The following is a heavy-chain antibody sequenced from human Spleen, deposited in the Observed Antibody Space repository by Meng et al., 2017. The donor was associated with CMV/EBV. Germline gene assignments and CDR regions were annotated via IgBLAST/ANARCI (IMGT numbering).Heavy chain of an antibody. Sequence: GGSLRLSCAASGFTFSSYEMNWVRQAPGKGLEWVSGISWNSGSIAYADSVQGRFTISRDNAKTSLYLQMNSLRPEDTALYYCASSPGGFLEEGAFDFWGQGTMVTVSS. V-gene: IGHV3-9*01. J-gene: IGHJ3*01. D-gene: IGHD3-3*01. CDR1: GFTFSSYE. CDR2: ISWNSGSI. CDR3: ASSPGGFLEEGAFDF.